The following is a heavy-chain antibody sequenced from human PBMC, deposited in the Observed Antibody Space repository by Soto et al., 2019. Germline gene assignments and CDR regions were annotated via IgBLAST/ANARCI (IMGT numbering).Heavy chain of an antibody. Sequence: AGGSLRLSCAASGFRFSDFYMTWIRQAPGKGLEWVSYISTSGTNEFYADPVKGRFTISRDNAKNSLYLQMNSLRAEDTAVYYCARDRNYDFWGGNWYFDLWGRGTLVTVSS. CDR2: ISTSGTNE. V-gene: IGHV3-11*04. CDR1: GFRFSDFY. J-gene: IGHJ2*01. CDR3: ARDRNYDFWGGNWYFDL. D-gene: IGHD3-3*01.